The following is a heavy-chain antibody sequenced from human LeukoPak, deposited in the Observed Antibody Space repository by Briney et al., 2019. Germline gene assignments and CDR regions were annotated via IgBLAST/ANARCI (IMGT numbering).Heavy chain of an antibody. Sequence: GGSLRLSCAASGFTFSSYSMNWVRQAPGKGLEWVSSISSSSSYIYYADSVKGRFTISRDNSKNTLYLQMNSLRAEDTAVYYCARSSRGSGSYDYFDYWGQGTLVTVSS. V-gene: IGHV3-21*01. CDR2: ISSSSSYI. CDR3: ARSSRGSGSYDYFDY. CDR1: GFTFSSYS. J-gene: IGHJ4*02. D-gene: IGHD3-10*01.